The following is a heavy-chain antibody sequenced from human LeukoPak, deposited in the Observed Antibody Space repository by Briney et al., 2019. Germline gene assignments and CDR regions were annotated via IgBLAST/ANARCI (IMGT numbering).Heavy chain of an antibody. J-gene: IGHJ4*02. V-gene: IGHV3-21*01. CDR1: GFSFSSYS. CDR2: ISSSSSYI. CDR3: ARVWSPPYTSSWPYYFDY. D-gene: IGHD6-13*01. Sequence: GGSLRLSCAASGFSFSSYSMNWVRQAPGKGLEWVSSISSSSSYIYYADSLKGRLTVSRDNAKNSLFLQMNSLRAEDTAVYYCARVWSPPYTSSWPYYFDYWGQGILVTVSS.